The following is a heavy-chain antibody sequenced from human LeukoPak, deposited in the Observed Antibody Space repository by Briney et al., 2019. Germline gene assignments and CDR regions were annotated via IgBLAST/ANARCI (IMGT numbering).Heavy chain of an antibody. V-gene: IGHV1-69*13. CDR2: IIPIFGTA. Sequence: ASVKVSCKASGGTFSSYAIRWVRQAPGQGLEWMGGIIPIFGTANYAQKFQGRVTITADESTSTAYMELSSLRSEDTAVYYCARETITMVRGVIIRDCDYWGQGTLVTVSS. CDR3: ARETITMVRGVIIRDCDY. J-gene: IGHJ4*02. D-gene: IGHD3-10*01. CDR1: GGTFSSYA.